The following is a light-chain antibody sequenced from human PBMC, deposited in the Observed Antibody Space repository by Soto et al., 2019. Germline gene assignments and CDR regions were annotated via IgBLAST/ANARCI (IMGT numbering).Light chain of an antibody. CDR1: QSVGSY. CDR2: DAS. J-gene: IGKJ1*01. V-gene: IGKV3-11*01. Sequence: EIVLTQSPATLSLSPGERATLSCRASQSVGSYLAWYQQKPGQTPRLLIYDASNRATDIPAKFSGSGSGTDFTLTISSLEPEDFAVYYGQQRSNWPVTFGQGTRVEIK. CDR3: QQRSNWPVT.